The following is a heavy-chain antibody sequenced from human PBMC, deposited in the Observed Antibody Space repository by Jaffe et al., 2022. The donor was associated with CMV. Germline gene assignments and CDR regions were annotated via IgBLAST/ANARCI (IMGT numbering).Heavy chain of an antibody. V-gene: IGHV3-23*01. D-gene: IGHD6-25*01. J-gene: IGHJ4*02. CDR3: AKVAPPLAALDF. CDR2: ISATGISI. Sequence: EVQLLESGGGLVQPGGSLRLSCAASGFTFDNYAMSWVRQAPGKGLEWVSTISATGISIYYAGSVKGRFTISRDNSKNTLFLQMNSLRAEDTAVYYCAKVAPPLAALDFWGQGTLVTVSS. CDR1: GFTFDNYA.